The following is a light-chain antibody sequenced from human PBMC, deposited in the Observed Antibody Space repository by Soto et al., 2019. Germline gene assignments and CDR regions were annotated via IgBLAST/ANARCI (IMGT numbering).Light chain of an antibody. CDR3: QQYNKWPPVT. J-gene: IGKJ5*01. CDR2: GAS. CDR1: QSVNNS. V-gene: IGKV3-15*01. Sequence: EIVMTQSPATLSVSPGERATLSCRASQSVNNSLAWYQQKPGQAPRLLIYGASTKATDIPARFSGSGSGTEFTLTISSLQSEDFAVYYCQQYNKWPPVTFGQGTRLEI.